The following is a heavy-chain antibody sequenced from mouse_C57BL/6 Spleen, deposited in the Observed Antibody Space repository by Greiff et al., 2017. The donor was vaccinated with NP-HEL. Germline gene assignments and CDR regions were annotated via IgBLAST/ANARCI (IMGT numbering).Heavy chain of an antibody. CDR2: INPNNGGT. Sequence: EVQLQQSGPELVKPGASVKISCKASGYTFTDYYMNWVKQSHGKSLEWIGDINPNNGGTSYNQKFKGKATLTVDKSSSTAYMELRSLTSEDSAVYYCARGHYFSDYYYAMDYWGQGTSVTVSS. CDR1: GYTFTDYY. CDR3: ARGHYFSDYYYAMDY. J-gene: IGHJ4*01. V-gene: IGHV1-26*01. D-gene: IGHD1-2*01.